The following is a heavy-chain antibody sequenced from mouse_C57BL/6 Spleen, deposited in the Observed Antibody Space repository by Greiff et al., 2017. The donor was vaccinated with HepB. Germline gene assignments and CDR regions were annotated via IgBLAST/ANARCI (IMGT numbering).Heavy chain of an antibody. Sequence: EVQGVESGGGLVKPGGSLKLSCAASGFTFSDYGMHWVRQAPEKGLEWVAYISSGSSTIYYADTVKGRFTISRDNAKNTLFLQMTSLRSEDTAMYYCARRDYEYDQDCAYWGQGTLVTVSA. V-gene: IGHV5-17*01. CDR1: GFTFSDYG. D-gene: IGHD2-4*01. CDR3: ARRDYEYDQDCAY. J-gene: IGHJ3*01. CDR2: ISSGSSTI.